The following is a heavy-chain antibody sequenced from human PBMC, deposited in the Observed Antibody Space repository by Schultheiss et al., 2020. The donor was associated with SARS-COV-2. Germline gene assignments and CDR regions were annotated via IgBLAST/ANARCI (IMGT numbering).Heavy chain of an antibody. CDR2: IRSKAYGGTT. V-gene: IGHV3-49*04. J-gene: IGHJ3*02. CDR1: GFTFSSYG. Sequence: GESLKISCAASGFTFSSYGMHWVRQAPGKGLAWVGFIRSKAYGGTTEYAASVKGRFTISRDDSKSIAYLQMNSLKTEDTAVYYCTRRSQHYYDSSGYTFDIWGQGTMVTVSS. CDR3: TRRSQHYYDSSGYTFDI. D-gene: IGHD3-22*01.